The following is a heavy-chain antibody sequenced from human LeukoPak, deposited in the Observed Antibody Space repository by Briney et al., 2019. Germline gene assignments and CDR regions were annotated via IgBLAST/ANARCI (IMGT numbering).Heavy chain of an antibody. CDR3: ARATLSITIFDTAFDI. Sequence: PGGSLRLSCAASGFTFSSYAMSWVRQAPGKGLEWVSSISGSGGSTYYADSVKGRFTISRDNSKNTLYFQMNRLRAEDTAVYYCARATLSITIFDTAFDIWGQGAMVTVSS. V-gene: IGHV3-23*01. CDR2: ISGSGGST. CDR1: GFTFSSYA. D-gene: IGHD3-9*01. J-gene: IGHJ3*02.